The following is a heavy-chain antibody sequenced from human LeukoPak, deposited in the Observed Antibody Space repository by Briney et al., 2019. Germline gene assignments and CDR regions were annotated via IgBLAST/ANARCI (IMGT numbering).Heavy chain of an antibody. CDR3: TTDDIAVAGTNFDY. V-gene: IGHV1-18*01. CDR2: ISAYNGNT. D-gene: IGHD6-19*01. Sequence: GASVKVSCKASGYTFTSYGISWVRQAPGQGLEWMGWISAYNGNTNNAHHLQGRVTMTTDTSTSKAYMELRSLISDDTAVYFCTTDDIAVAGTNFDYWGQGTLVTVSS. CDR1: GYTFTSYG. J-gene: IGHJ4*02.